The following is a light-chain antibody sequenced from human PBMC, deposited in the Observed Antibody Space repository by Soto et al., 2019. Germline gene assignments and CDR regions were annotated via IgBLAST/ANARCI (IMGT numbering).Light chain of an antibody. V-gene: IGKV1-8*01. CDR3: QQYYSYPLT. CDR2: AAS. CDR1: QGISSY. J-gene: IGKJ4*01. Sequence: AIRMTQSPSSLSASTGDRVTITCRASQGISSYLAWYQQKPGKAPKLLIYAASTLQSGVPSRFSGSGSGTDFILTISCLQSEDSATYYCQQYYSYPLTFGGGTKMEIK.